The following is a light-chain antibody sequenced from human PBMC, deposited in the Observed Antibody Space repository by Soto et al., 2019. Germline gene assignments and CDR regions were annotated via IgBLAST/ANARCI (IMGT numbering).Light chain of an antibody. CDR2: DAS. V-gene: IGKV3D-20*01. J-gene: IGKJ1*01. CDR3: QHYRSLPPMWT. CDR1: QSVAGNF. Sequence: EIVLTQSPAALSLSPGERATLSCGASQSVAGNFLAWYQHKPGLAPRLLIYDASIRANGIPDRFSGGGSGTDFTLTISRLEPEGSAVYYCQHYRSLPPMWTFGLGTKVDIK.